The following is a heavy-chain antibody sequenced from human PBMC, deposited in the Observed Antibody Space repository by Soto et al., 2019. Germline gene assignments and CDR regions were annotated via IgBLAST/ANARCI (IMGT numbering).Heavy chain of an antibody. CDR2: IGTAGDT. CDR1: GFTFSSYD. J-gene: IGHJ6*03. D-gene: IGHD6-13*01. V-gene: IGHV3-13*01. CDR3: ARGSSSWDKYYYYYMDV. Sequence: GGSLRLSCAASGFTFSSYDMHWVRQATGKGLDWVSAIGTAGDTYYPGSVKGRFTISRENAKNSLYLQMNSLRAGDTAVYYCARGSSSWDKYYYYYMDVWGKGTTVTVSS.